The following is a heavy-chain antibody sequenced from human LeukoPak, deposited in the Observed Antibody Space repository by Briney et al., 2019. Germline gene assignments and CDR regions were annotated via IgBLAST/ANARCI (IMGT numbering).Heavy chain of an antibody. Sequence: ASVKVSCKASGYTFTSYDINWVRQATGQGLEWMGWMNPNSGNTGYAQKFQGRVTMTRNTSISTAYMELSSLRSEDTAVYYCAITNANSSGWYEDYYFDYWGQGTLVTVSS. D-gene: IGHD6-19*01. CDR2: MNPNSGNT. V-gene: IGHV1-8*01. J-gene: IGHJ4*02. CDR1: GYTFTSYD. CDR3: AITNANSSGWYEDYYFDY.